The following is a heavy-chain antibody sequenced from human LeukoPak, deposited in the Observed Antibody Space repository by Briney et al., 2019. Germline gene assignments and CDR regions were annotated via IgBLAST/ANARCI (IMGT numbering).Heavy chain of an antibody. CDR2: IYPGDSDT. J-gene: IGHJ4*02. V-gene: IGHV5-51*01. Sequence: GESLKISCKGSGYSFTSYWIGWVRQMPGKGLEWMGIIYPGDSDTRYSPSFQGQVTISADKSISTAYLQWSSLKASDTAMYYCARGLRPPYYDFWSVSYYFDYWGQGTLVTVPS. D-gene: IGHD3-3*01. CDR1: GYSFTSYW. CDR3: ARGLRPPYYDFWSVSYYFDY.